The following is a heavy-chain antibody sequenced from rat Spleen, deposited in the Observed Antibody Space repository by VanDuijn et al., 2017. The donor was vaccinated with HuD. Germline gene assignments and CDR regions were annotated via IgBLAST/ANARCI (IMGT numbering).Heavy chain of an antibody. CDR2: ISIGGDSA. CDR1: GFTFSDYY. J-gene: IGHJ2*01. CDR3: ANAEFGVGWFAY. V-gene: IGHV5-25*01. D-gene: IGHD4-3*01. Sequence: EVQLVESDGDLVQPGRSLKLSCVASGFTFSDYYMAWVRQAPTKGLEWIASISIGGDSAYYRDSVKGRFTISRDNAKNTLYLQMDSLRSEDTATYYCANAEFGVGWFAYWGQGVMVTVSS.